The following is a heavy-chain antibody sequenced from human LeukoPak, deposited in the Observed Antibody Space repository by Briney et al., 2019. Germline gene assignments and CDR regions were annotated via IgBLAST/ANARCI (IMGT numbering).Heavy chain of an antibody. CDR2: IRYDGSNK. CDR1: GFTFSSYG. D-gene: IGHD4-17*01. CDR3: ARSYHDYGRCFDY. V-gene: IGHV3-30*02. J-gene: IGHJ4*02. Sequence: GGSLRLSCAASGFTFSSYGMHWVRQAPGKGLEWVAFIRYDGSNKYYADSVKGRFTIFRDNAKNTLYLQMNSLRAEDTAVYYCARSYHDYGRCFDYWGQGTLVTVSS.